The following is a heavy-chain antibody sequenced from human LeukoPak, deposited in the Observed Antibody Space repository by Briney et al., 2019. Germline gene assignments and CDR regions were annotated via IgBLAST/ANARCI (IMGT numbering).Heavy chain of an antibody. Sequence: PSETLSLTYTVSGGPMSSYYWSWIRQPPGKGLEWIGYIYYSGTTNYNPSFKSRVTISVDTSKNQFSLKLRSVTAADTAVYYCARGVYIAAAQYGYWGQGTLVTVSS. D-gene: IGHD6-13*01. J-gene: IGHJ4*02. CDR2: IYYSGTT. CDR1: GGPMSSYY. CDR3: ARGVYIAAAQYGY. V-gene: IGHV4-59*01.